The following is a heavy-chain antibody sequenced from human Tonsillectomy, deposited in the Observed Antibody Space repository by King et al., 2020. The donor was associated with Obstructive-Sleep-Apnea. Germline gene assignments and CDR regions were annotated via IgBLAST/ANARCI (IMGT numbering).Heavy chain of an antibody. CDR2: IYYSGST. CDR3: ARDSLYGDLFDY. CDR1: GGSISSYY. D-gene: IGHD4-17*01. V-gene: IGHV4-59*01. J-gene: IGHJ4*02. Sequence: LQLQESGPGLVKPSETLSLTCTVSGGSISSYYWSWIRQPPGKGLEWIGYIYYSGSTNYHPSLKSRVTISVDTSKNQFSLKLSSVTAADTAVYYCARDSLYGDLFDYWGQGTLVTVSS.